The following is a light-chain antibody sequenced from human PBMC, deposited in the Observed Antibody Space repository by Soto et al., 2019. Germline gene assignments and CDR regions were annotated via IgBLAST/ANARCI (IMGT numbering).Light chain of an antibody. J-gene: IGKJ1*01. CDR2: AAS. CDR3: QQSYSTPRT. CDR1: QSISSY. Sequence: DLQMTQSPSSLSASVGDRVTITCRASQSISSYLNWYQQKPGKAPKLLIYAASSLQSGVPSRFSGSGSGTAFTLSTSSLQPEDFSTYYCQQSYSTPRTFGQGTKVEIK. V-gene: IGKV1-39*01.